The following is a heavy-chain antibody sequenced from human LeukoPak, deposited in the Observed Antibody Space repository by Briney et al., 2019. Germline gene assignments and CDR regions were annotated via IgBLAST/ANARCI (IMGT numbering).Heavy chain of an antibody. J-gene: IGHJ4*02. D-gene: IGHD5-18*01. Sequence: GGSLRLSCAASGFTFDDYGMSGVRQAPGKGLEWVSGINWNGGSTGYADSVKGRFTISRDNAKNSLYLQMNSLRAEDTALYYCARAETTGIQLWFPVHYWGKGTLVTVSS. CDR3: ARAETTGIQLWFPVHY. CDR1: GFTFDDYG. V-gene: IGHV3-20*04. CDR2: INWNGGST.